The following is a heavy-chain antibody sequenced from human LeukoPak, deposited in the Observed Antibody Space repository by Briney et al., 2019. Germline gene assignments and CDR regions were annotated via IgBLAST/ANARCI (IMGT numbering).Heavy chain of an antibody. V-gene: IGHV1-8*02. CDR1: GYTFTGYY. D-gene: IGHD2-2*01. Sequence: ASVKVSCKASGYTFTGYYMHWVRQAPGQGLEWMGWMNPNSGNTGYAQKFQGRVTMTRNTSISTAYMELSSLRSEDTAVYYCARASYCSSTSCYELFGYWGQGTLVTVSS. J-gene: IGHJ4*02. CDR2: MNPNSGNT. CDR3: ARASYCSSTSCYELFGY.